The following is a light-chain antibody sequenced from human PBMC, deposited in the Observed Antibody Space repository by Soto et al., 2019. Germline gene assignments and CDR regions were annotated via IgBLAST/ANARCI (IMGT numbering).Light chain of an antibody. Sequence: QSVLTQPASVSGSPGQSITISCTGTSSDVGRYDYVSWYQQHPGKAPKLLIYDVTNRPSGVSNRFAGFKSGTTASLTISGLQAEDEADYYCSSYTSASTGVFGGGTKLTVL. CDR2: DVT. CDR3: SSYTSASTGV. V-gene: IGLV2-14*03. CDR1: SSDVGRYDY. J-gene: IGLJ3*02.